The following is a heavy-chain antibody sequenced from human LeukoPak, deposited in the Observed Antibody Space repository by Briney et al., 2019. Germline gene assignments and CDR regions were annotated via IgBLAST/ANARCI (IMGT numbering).Heavy chain of an antibody. V-gene: IGHV1-8*01. Sequence: AASVKVSCKASGYTFTSYDINWVRQATGQGLEWMGWMNPNSGNTGYAQKFQGRVTMTRNTSISTAYMELSSLRSEDTAVYYCASGPWGSGWFYYFDYWGQGTLVTVSS. CDR1: GYTFTSYD. CDR2: MNPNSGNT. J-gene: IGHJ4*02. D-gene: IGHD6-19*01. CDR3: ASGPWGSGWFYYFDY.